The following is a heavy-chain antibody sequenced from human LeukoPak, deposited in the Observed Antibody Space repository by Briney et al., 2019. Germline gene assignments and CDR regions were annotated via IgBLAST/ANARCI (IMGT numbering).Heavy chain of an antibody. CDR2: ISGSGGST. Sequence: GGSLRLSCAASGFTFSSYAMSWVRQAPGKGLEWVSAISGSGGSTYYADSVKGRFTISRGNSKNTLYLQMNSLRAEDTAVYYCAKDDSVLWFGELLYRFDYWGQGTLVTVSS. J-gene: IGHJ4*02. D-gene: IGHD3-10*01. V-gene: IGHV3-23*01. CDR1: GFTFSSYA. CDR3: AKDDSVLWFGELLYRFDY.